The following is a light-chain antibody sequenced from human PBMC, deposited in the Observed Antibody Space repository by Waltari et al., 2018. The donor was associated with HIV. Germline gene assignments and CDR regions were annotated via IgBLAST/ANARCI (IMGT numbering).Light chain of an antibody. J-gene: IGLJ3*02. CDR2: GND. Sequence: QPVLTQPPSVSAAPGQKVTISCSGRTSNIGENYVSWYQQLPGTAPKPLIYGNDKRPSGIPDRFSGSKSGTSATLDITGVQSGDGADYYCETWENSLSAGVFGGGTKLTVL. CDR3: ETWENSLSAGV. V-gene: IGLV1-51*01. CDR1: TSNIGENY.